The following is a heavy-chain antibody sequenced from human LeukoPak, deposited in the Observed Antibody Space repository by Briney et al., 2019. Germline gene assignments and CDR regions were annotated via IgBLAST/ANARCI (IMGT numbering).Heavy chain of an antibody. V-gene: IGHV1-3*01. Sequence: ASVKVSCKASGYTFTSYAMHWVRQAPGQRLEWMGWINAGDGNTKYSQKFQGRVTITRDTSASTAYMELSSLRSEDTAVYYCARAEQWLVAKFDYWGQGTLVTVSS. CDR3: ARAEQWLVAKFDY. CDR2: INAGDGNT. J-gene: IGHJ4*02. CDR1: GYTFTSYA. D-gene: IGHD6-19*01.